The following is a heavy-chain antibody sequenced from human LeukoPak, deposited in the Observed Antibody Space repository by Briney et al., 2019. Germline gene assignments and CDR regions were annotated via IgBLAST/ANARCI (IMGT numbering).Heavy chain of an antibody. CDR1: GFTFSTYE. D-gene: IGHD6-19*01. J-gene: IGHJ4*02. Sequence: PGGSLRLSCAASGFTFSTYEMNWVRQAPGKGLEWLSYISSSGSTIYYADPVKGRFTISRDNAKNSLFLQMNSLRAEDTAIYYCARGPSVGSGWSPDYWGQGTLVTVSS. CDR3: ARGPSVGSGWSPDY. CDR2: ISSSGSTI. V-gene: IGHV3-48*03.